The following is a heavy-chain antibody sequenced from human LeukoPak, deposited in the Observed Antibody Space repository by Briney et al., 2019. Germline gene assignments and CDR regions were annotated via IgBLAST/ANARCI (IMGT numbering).Heavy chain of an antibody. J-gene: IGHJ6*02. CDR2: IYHSGST. V-gene: IGHV4-4*02. Sequence: SGTLSLTCAVSGGSISSSNWWSWVRQPPGKGLEWIGEIYHSGSTNYNPSLKSRVTISVDKSKNQFSLKLSSVTAADTAVYYCARSGYSSGWYAPNGYYYGMDVWGQGTTVTVSS. D-gene: IGHD6-19*01. CDR1: GGSISSSNW. CDR3: ARSGYSSGWYAPNGYYYGMDV.